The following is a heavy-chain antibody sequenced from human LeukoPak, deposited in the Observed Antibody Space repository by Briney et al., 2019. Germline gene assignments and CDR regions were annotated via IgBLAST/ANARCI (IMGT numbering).Heavy chain of an antibody. Sequence: PSETLSLTCTVSGGSISNYYWSWIRQPPGEGLEWIGYIYYSGSTNYNPSLKSRVTMSIDTSKNQFSPNLTSVTATDTAVYYCARGGLGGITAYSNYLFDYWGQGTLVTVSS. CDR3: ARGGLGGITAYSNYLFDY. J-gene: IGHJ4*02. CDR2: IYYSGST. V-gene: IGHV4-59*08. D-gene: IGHD4-11*01. CDR1: GGSISNYY.